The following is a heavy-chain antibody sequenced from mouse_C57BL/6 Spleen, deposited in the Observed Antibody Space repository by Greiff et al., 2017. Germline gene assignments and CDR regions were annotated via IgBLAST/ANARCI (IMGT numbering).Heavy chain of an antibody. D-gene: IGHD1-1*01. V-gene: IGHV1-61*01. CDR2: IYPSDSET. CDR3: ARHPYYDGSSYAFDY. CDR1: GYTFTSYW. J-gene: IGHJ2*01. Sequence: QVQLQQPGAELVKPGSSVKLSCKASGYTFTSYWMDWVKQRPGQGLEWIGNIYPSDSETHYNQKFKDKATLTVDKSSSTAYMQLSSLTSEDSAVYYGARHPYYDGSSYAFDYWGQGTTLTVSS.